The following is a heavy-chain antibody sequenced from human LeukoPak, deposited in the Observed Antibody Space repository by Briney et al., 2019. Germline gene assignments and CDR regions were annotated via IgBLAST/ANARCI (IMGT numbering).Heavy chain of an antibody. CDR2: ISGSGGST. J-gene: IGHJ6*02. Sequence: GGSLRLSCAASGFTFSSYAMSWVRQAPGKGLEWVSAISGSGGSTYYADSVKGRFTISRDNSKNTLYLQMNSLSAEDTAVYYCAKDFLSSSWLTKTLPPDGMDVWGQGTTVTVSS. CDR3: AKDFLSSSWLTKTLPPDGMDV. V-gene: IGHV3-23*01. CDR1: GFTFSSYA. D-gene: IGHD6-13*01.